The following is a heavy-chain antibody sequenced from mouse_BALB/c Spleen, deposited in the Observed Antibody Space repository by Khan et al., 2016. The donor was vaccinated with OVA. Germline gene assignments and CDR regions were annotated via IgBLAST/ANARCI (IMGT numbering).Heavy chain of an antibody. CDR2: MSSGGDYT. Sequence: DVQLVESGGDSVKPGGSLKLSCAASGFTFSSYSMSWVRQTPDKRLEWVATMSSGGDYTYYPDSVKGRFTISRDNAKNTLYLQMSSLRSEDTAMYYCASHLTGSFAYWGQGTLVTVSA. CDR1: GFTFSSYS. J-gene: IGHJ3*01. CDR3: ASHLTGSFAY. V-gene: IGHV5-6*01. D-gene: IGHD4-1*01.